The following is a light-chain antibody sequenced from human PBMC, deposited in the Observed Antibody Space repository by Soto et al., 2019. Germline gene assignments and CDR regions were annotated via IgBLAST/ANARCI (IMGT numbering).Light chain of an antibody. V-gene: IGKV1-27*01. CDR1: QGISNF. CDR3: QTYNSAPRT. J-gene: IGKJ1*01. CDR2: AAS. Sequence: DIQMTQSPSSLSASIGDRVTITCRASQGISNFLAWYQQRPGKVPKVLIYAASTFQSGVPSRFRGSGSGTDFTLTISTLLTEDVATSYCQTYNSAPRTFGQGTKVEI.